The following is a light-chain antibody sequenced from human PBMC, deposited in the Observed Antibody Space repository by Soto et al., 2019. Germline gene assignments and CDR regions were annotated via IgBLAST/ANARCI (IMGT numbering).Light chain of an antibody. Sequence: EIVLTQSPGTLSLSPGERATLFCRASQSVASGFLAWYQHKPGQAPRLLIHGASNRATGIQDRFSGSGSGSDFTLTISRLEREDFAVYYCQHFAGSPRTFGQGTKV. CDR3: QHFAGSPRT. CDR1: QSVASGF. J-gene: IGKJ2*01. CDR2: GAS. V-gene: IGKV3-20*01.